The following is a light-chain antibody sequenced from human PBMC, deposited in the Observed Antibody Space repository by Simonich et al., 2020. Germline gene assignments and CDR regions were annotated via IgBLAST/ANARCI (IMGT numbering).Light chain of an antibody. CDR1: SGSIASNY. J-gene: IGLJ3*02. CDR3: QSYDSSNQV. Sequence: NFMLTQPHSVSESPGKTVTISCTRSSGSIASNYVQWYQQRPGSSPTTVIYADNKRPSGVPDRCSGSIDSSSNSASLTISGLKTEDEADYYCQSYDSSNQVFGGGTKLTVL. V-gene: IGLV6-57*01. CDR2: ADN.